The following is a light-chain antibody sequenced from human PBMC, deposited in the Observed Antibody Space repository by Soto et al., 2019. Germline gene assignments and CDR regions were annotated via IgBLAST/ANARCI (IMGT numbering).Light chain of an antibody. CDR3: SSYAGSSNV. CDR1: SSDVGGYNC. V-gene: IGLV2-8*01. Sequence: QSALTQPPSASGSPGQSVAISCTGTSSDVGGYNCVSWYQQHPGKAPKLMIYEVNKRPSGVPDRFSGSKSGNTASLTVSCHQAEDEADYYCSSYAGSSNVFGTGTKVTVL. J-gene: IGLJ1*01. CDR2: EVN.